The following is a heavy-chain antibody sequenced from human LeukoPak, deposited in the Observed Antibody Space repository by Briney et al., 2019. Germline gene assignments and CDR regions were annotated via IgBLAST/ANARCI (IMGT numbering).Heavy chain of an antibody. J-gene: IGHJ3*02. Sequence: PSETLSLTCTVSGGPISSYYWSWIRQPAGKGLEWIGRIYTSGSTNYNPSLKSRVTMSVDTSKNQFSLKLSSVTAADTAVYYCARPGVATSDDAFDIWGQGTMVTVSS. CDR3: ARPGVATSDDAFDI. V-gene: IGHV4-4*07. CDR2: IYTSGST. D-gene: IGHD5-12*01. CDR1: GGPISSYY.